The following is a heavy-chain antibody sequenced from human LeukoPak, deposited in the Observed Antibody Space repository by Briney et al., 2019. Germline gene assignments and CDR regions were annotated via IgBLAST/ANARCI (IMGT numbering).Heavy chain of an antibody. J-gene: IGHJ3*02. D-gene: IGHD2-2*01. CDR2: ISTYNSNT. V-gene: IGHV1-18*01. CDR1: GYTFSSYD. CDR3: ARDRCSSTSCYLLAPLGSSPDAFDI. Sequence: ASVRVSCKASGYTFSSYDISWVRPAPGQGLEWMGWISTYNSNTNYAQRLQGRVTMTTDTSSSTAYMELRSLGSDDTAVYYCARDRCSSTSCYLLAPLGSSPDAFDIWGQGTMVTVSS.